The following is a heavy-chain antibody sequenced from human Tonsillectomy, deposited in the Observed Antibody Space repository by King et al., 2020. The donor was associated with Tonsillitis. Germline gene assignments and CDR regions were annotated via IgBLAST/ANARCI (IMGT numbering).Heavy chain of an antibody. Sequence: VQLVESGAEVKKPGESLKISCKGSGYIFTSYWIGWMRQMPGKGLDWMGIIYPGDSSTRYSPSFHGQVTIPADKSISTAYPQWSSLKASDTAMYYCARHGGDAFDIWGQGTMVTVSS. CDR2: IYPGDSST. J-gene: IGHJ3*02. CDR3: ARHGGDAFDI. D-gene: IGHD3-16*01. CDR1: GYIFTSYW. V-gene: IGHV5-51*01.